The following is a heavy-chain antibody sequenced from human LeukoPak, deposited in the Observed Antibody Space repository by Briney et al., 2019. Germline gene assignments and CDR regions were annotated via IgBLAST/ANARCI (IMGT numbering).Heavy chain of an antibody. CDR1: GYSISSGYS. CDR3: ARDLNWGYLDY. D-gene: IGHD7-27*01. Sequence: SETLSLTCTVSGYSISSGYSWGWIRQPKGKGLGWIGSIYHSGSTYYNPSLKSRVTISVDTSKNQFSLKLSSVAAADTAVYYCARDLNWGYLDYWGQGTLVTVSS. J-gene: IGHJ4*02. V-gene: IGHV4-38-2*02. CDR2: IYHSGST.